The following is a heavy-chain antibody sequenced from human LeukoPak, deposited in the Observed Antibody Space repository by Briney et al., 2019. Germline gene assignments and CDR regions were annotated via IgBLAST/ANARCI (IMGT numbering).Heavy chain of an antibody. CDR2: IKSKTDGETT. J-gene: IGHJ4*02. CDR3: TTEFWGSYNF. CDR1: GFNFNNAW. V-gene: IGHV3-15*01. D-gene: IGHD7-27*01. Sequence: PGGSLRLFCAASGFNFNNAWMNWVRQAPGKGLEWVGHIKSKTDGETTDYGAPVKGRFSISRDDSKNTLYLQMNSLKTEDTAVYYCTTEFWGSYNFWGQGTLVTVSS.